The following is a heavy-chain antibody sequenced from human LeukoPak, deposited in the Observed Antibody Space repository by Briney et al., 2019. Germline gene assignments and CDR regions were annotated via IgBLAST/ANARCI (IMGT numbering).Heavy chain of an antibody. CDR1: GGSFSGYY. V-gene: IGHV4-34*01. J-gene: IGHJ6*03. CDR2: INHSGST. D-gene: IGHD5-24*01. CDR3: ARDGGGEGYNSYYYYYMDV. Sequence: PSETLSLTCAVYGGSFSGYYWNWIRQPPGKGLEWIGEINHSGSTNFNPSLKSRVTISVDTSKNQFSLKLSSVTAADTAVYYCARDGGGEGYNSYYYYYMDVWGKGTTVTISS.